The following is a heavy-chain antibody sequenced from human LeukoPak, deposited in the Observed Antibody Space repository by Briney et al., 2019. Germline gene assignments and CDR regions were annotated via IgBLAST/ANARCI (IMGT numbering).Heavy chain of an antibody. CDR2: ISYDGSNK. CDR1: GFTFSSYW. V-gene: IGHV3-30*18. D-gene: IGHD6-6*01. Sequence: GGSLRLSCAASGFTFSSYWMRWVRQAPGKGLEWVAVISYDGSNKYYADSVKGRFTISRDNSKNTLYLQMNSLRAEDTAVYFCAKDYSASQLVPLYYFNCWGQGSLVTVSS. CDR3: AKDYSASQLVPLYYFNC. J-gene: IGHJ4*02.